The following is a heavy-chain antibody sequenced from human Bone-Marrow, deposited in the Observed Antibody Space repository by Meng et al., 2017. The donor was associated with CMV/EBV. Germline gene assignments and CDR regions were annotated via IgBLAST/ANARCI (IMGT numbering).Heavy chain of an antibody. J-gene: IGHJ5*02. CDR2: IWYDGRNK. V-gene: IGHV3-33*06. CDR3: AKDPFDP. CDR1: GFTFSSYG. Sequence: GESLKISCVASGFTFSSYGMHWVRQAPGKGLEWVAVIWYDGRNKYYADSVKGRFTISRDNSKNTLYLQMNRLRAEDMAVYYCAKDPFDPWGQGTLVTVSS.